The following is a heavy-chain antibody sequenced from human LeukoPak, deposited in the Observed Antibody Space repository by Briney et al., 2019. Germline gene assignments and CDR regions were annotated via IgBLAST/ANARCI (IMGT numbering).Heavy chain of an antibody. D-gene: IGHD3-16*02. J-gene: IGHJ4*02. CDR2: INSDGSST. Sequence: GGSLRLSCAASGFTFSSYWMHWVRQAPGKGLGWVSRINSDGSSTNYADSVKGRFTISRDNAKNTLYLQMNSLRAEDTAVYYCATFTDRENYHYTANLWGQGTLVIVS. CDR3: ATFTDRENYHYTANL. V-gene: IGHV3-74*01. CDR1: GFTFSSYW.